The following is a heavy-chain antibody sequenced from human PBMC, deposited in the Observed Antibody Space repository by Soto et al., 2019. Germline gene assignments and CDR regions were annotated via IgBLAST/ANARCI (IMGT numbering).Heavy chain of an antibody. J-gene: IGHJ6*02. CDR1: GFSFSGFT. CDR3: AKDSDDPYYYYGMDV. CDR2: ISWDGGST. Sequence: WGSLTLSLAASGFSFSGFTLYWVRQAPGKGLEWVSLISWDGGSTYYADSVKGRFTISRDNSKNSLYLQMNSLRTEDTALYYCAKDSDDPYYYYGMDVWGQGTTVTVS. V-gene: IGHV3-43*01.